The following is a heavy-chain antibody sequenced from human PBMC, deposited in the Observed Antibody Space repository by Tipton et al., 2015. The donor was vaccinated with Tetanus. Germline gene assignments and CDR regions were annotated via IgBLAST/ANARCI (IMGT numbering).Heavy chain of an antibody. Sequence: SLRLSCTASGFTFGDYAMSWFRQAPGKGLEWVGFIRSKAYGGTTEYAASVKGRFTISRDDSKSIAYLQMNSLKTEDTAVYYCTRDLLSGGETEYFDYWGQGTLVTVSS. D-gene: IGHD3-16*01. V-gene: IGHV3-49*03. J-gene: IGHJ4*02. CDR2: IRSKAYGGTT. CDR3: TRDLLSGGETEYFDY. CDR1: GFTFGDYA.